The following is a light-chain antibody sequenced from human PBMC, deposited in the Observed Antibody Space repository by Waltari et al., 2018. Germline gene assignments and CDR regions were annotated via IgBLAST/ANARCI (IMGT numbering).Light chain of an antibody. Sequence: SVLTQPPSASGTPGQRVTISCSGSSSNIGSNYVYWYQQLPGTAPKLLIYRSNQRPSGVPDRFSGSKSGTSASLAISGLRSEDEADYYCAAWDDNLSGGVFGGGTKLTVL. CDR2: RSN. J-gene: IGLJ3*02. V-gene: IGLV1-47*01. CDR1: SSNIGSNY. CDR3: AAWDDNLSGGV.